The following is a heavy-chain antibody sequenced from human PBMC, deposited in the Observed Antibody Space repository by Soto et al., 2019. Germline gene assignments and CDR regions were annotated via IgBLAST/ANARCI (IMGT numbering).Heavy chain of an antibody. V-gene: IGHV4-31*03. CDR2: IYYSGST. CDR1: GGSISSGGYY. D-gene: IGHD3-10*01. CDR3: ARYVLLWFGELLRSSLTPYNWFDP. J-gene: IGHJ5*02. Sequence: QVQLQESGPGLVKPSQTLSLTCTVSGGSISSGGYYWSWIRQHPGKGLEWIGYIYYSGSTYYNPSLKSRVTISVDTSKNQFSLKLSSVTAADTAVYYCARYVLLWFGELLRSSLTPYNWFDPWGQGTLVTVSS.